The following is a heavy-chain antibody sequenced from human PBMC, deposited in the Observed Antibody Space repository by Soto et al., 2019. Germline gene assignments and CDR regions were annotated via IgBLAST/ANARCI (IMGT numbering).Heavy chain of an antibody. CDR3: ARGLLVVVVAATGHPNWFDP. D-gene: IGHD2-15*01. CDR2: INHSGST. V-gene: IGHV4-34*01. J-gene: IGHJ5*02. CDR1: GGSFSGYY. Sequence: SETLSLTCAVYGGSFSGYYWSWIRQPPGKGPEWIGEINHSGSTNYNPSLKSRVTISVDTSKNQFSLKLSSVTAADTAVYYCARGLLVVVVAATGHPNWFDPWGQGTLVTVSS.